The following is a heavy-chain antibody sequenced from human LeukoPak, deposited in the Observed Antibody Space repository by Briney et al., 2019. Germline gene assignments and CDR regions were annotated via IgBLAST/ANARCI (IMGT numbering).Heavy chain of an antibody. CDR2: ISGSGGST. Sequence: PGGSLRLSCAASGFTFSSYAMSWVRQAPGKGLEWVSAISGSGGSTYYADSVKGRFTISRDNSKNTLYLQMNSLRAEDTAVYYCAKDSDYYDSSGYWGWGQGTLVTVSS. D-gene: IGHD3-22*01. CDR1: GFTFSSYA. J-gene: IGHJ4*02. V-gene: IGHV3-23*01. CDR3: AKDSDYYDSSGYWG.